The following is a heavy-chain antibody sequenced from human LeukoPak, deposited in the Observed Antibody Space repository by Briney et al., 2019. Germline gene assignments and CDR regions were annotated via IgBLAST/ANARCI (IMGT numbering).Heavy chain of an antibody. Sequence: PGGALRLSCAASGFTFSHYYMSWIRQAPGKGLEWVSYISSSGSTIYYADSVKGRFTISRDNAKNSLYLQMNSLRAEDTAVYYCARDRSQYYDILTGINWFDHWGQGTLVTVSS. CDR3: ARDRSQYYDILTGINWFDH. CDR2: ISSSGSTI. V-gene: IGHV3-11*04. D-gene: IGHD3-9*01. CDR1: GFTFSHYY. J-gene: IGHJ5*02.